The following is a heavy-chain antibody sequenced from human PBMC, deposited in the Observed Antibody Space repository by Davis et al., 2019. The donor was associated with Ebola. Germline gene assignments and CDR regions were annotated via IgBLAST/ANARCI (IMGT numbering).Heavy chain of an antibody. Sequence: MPSETLSLTCAVYGGSFSGYYWSCIRHPPWKGLEWIGEINHSGSTNYNPSLKSRVTISVDTSKNQFSLKLSSVTAADTAVYYCARRDLVITYGMDVWGQGTTVTVSS. D-gene: IGHD3-3*01. CDR1: GGSFSGYY. J-gene: IGHJ6*02. V-gene: IGHV4-34*01. CDR3: ARRDLVITYGMDV. CDR2: INHSGST.